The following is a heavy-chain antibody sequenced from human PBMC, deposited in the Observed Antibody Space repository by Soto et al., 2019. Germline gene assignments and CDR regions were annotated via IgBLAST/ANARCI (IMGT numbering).Heavy chain of an antibody. CDR2: IYYSGSS. CDR3: VRLGSLEWLSRRCFDY. D-gene: IGHD3-3*01. Sequence: SETMSLTCTVYGGSISRSSYYWGWIRQPPGKGQEWIGSIYYSGSSYYNPSLKSRVTISVYTSNIQYYLKLSSVTAADTAVYYFVRLGSLEWLSRRCFDYWGQGTLVTVSS. V-gene: IGHV4-39*01. J-gene: IGHJ4*02. CDR1: GGSISRSSYY.